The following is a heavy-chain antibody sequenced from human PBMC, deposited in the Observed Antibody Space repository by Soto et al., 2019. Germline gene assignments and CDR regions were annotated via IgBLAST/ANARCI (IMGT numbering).Heavy chain of an antibody. D-gene: IGHD6-13*01. Sequence: QVQLVQSGAEVKKPGSSVKVSCKASEGTFSSYAISWVRQAPGQGLEWMGGIIPIFGTANYAQKSQGRVTITADESTITAYMELSSLRSEDTAVYYCARSPLPPGSGTEYYYGMDVWGQGTTVTVSS. CDR1: EGTFSSYA. CDR2: IIPIFGTA. J-gene: IGHJ6*02. CDR3: ARSPLPPGSGTEYYYGMDV. V-gene: IGHV1-69*01.